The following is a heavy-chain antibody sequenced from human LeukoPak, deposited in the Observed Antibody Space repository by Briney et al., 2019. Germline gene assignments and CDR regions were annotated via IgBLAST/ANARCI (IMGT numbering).Heavy chain of an antibody. CDR3: ARSGFWSGYYFYYFDY. J-gene: IGHJ4*02. Sequence: ASVKVSCKASGGTFSSYAISWVRQAPGQGLEWMGGIIPIFGTANYAQKFQGRVTITADESTSTAYMELSSLRSEDTAVYYCARSGFWSGYYFYYFDYWGQGTLVTVSS. CDR2: IIPIFGTA. CDR1: GGTFSSYA. V-gene: IGHV1-69*13. D-gene: IGHD3-3*01.